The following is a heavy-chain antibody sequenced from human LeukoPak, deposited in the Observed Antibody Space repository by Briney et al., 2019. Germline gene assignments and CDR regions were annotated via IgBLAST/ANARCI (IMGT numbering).Heavy chain of an antibody. CDR3: ARAHNSGYSSGWYYFDY. V-gene: IGHV1-69*05. CDR1: GGTFSSYA. CDR2: IIPIFGTA. J-gene: IGHJ4*02. D-gene: IGHD6-19*01. Sequence: SVKVSCKASGGTFSSYAISWVRQAPGQGLEWMGRIIPIFGTANYAQKFQGRVTITTDESTSTAYMELSSLRSEDTAVYYCARAHNSGYSSGWYYFDYWGRGTLVTVSS.